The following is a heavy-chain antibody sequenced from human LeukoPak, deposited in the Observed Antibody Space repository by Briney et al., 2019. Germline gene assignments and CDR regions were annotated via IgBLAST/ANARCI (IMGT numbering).Heavy chain of an antibody. D-gene: IGHD2-2*01. CDR3: ARDIVVVPAAMGRGYYYGMDV. CDR1: GYLFTSYW. V-gene: IGHV5-51*01. J-gene: IGHJ6*04. CDR2: IYPGDSDT. Sequence: GASLKISCKGSGYLFTSYWIGWVRQLPGKGLEWIGIIYPGDSDTRYSPSFQGQVTISADKSISTAYLQWSSLKASDTAMYYCARDIVVVPAAMGRGYYYGMDVWGKGTTVTVSS.